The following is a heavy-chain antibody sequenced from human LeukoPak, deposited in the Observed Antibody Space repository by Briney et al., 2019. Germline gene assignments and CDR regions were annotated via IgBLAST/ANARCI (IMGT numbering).Heavy chain of an antibody. J-gene: IGHJ4*02. Sequence: SETLSLTCTVSGYSISSGYYWGWIRQPPGKGLEWIGSIYHSGSTYYNPSLKSRVTISVDTSKNQFSLKLSSVTAADTAVYYWARVVEYYYDSSGFDYWGQGTLVTVSS. CDR3: ARVVEYYYDSSGFDY. CDR2: IYHSGST. CDR1: GYSISSGYY. V-gene: IGHV4-38-2*02. D-gene: IGHD3-22*01.